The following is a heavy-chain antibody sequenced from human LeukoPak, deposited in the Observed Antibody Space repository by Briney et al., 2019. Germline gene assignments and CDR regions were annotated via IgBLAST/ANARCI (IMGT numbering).Heavy chain of an antibody. CDR2: ISYDGSNK. J-gene: IGHJ4*02. CDR1: GFTFSSYG. D-gene: IGHD4-23*01. Sequence: GGSLRLSCAASGFTFSSYGMHWVRQAPGKGLEWVAVISYDGSNKYYADSVKGRFAISRDNSKNTLYLQMNSLRAEDTAVYYCAKGLGGNGVDYWGQGTLVTVSS. V-gene: IGHV3-30*18. CDR3: AKGLGGNGVDY.